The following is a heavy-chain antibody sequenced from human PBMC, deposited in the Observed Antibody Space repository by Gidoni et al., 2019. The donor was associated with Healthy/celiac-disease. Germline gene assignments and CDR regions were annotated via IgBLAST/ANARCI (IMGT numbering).Heavy chain of an antibody. D-gene: IGHD6-19*01. Sequence: QVQLVQSGAEVKKPGASVKVSCKASGSTFTSYDINGVRQATGQGREWMGWMNPNSGNTGYAQKFQGRVTMTRNTSISTAYMELSSLRSEDTAVYYCARGRAVAGNGWYFDLWGRGTLVTVSS. J-gene: IGHJ2*01. CDR3: ARGRAVAGNGWYFDL. CDR1: GSTFTSYD. V-gene: IGHV1-8*01. CDR2: MNPNSGNT.